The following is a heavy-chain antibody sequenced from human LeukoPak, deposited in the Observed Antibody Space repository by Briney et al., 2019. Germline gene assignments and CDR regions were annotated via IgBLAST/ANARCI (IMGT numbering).Heavy chain of an antibody. CDR1: GFTFSSYG. CDR3: AMSSSGWTAFDY. J-gene: IGHJ4*02. CDR2: ISYDGSNK. V-gene: IGHV3-30*03. D-gene: IGHD6-19*01. Sequence: PGRSLRLSCAASGFTFSSYGMHWVRQAPGKGLEWVAVISYDGSNKYYADSVKGRFTISRDNSKNTLYLQMNSLRAEDTAVYYCAMSSSGWTAFDYWGQGTLVTVSS.